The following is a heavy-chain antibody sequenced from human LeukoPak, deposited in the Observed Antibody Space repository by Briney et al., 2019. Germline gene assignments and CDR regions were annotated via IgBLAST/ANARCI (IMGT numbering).Heavy chain of an antibody. CDR2: IYYSGST. CDR1: GGSISSGGYY. Sequence: PSQTLSLTCTVSGGSISSGGYYWSWIRQHPGKGLEWIGCIYYSGSTYYNPSLKSRVTISVDTSKNQFSLKLSSVTAADTAVYYCARVKEVTASDAFDIWGQGTMVTVSS. V-gene: IGHV4-31*03. J-gene: IGHJ3*02. D-gene: IGHD2-21*02. CDR3: ARVKEVTASDAFDI.